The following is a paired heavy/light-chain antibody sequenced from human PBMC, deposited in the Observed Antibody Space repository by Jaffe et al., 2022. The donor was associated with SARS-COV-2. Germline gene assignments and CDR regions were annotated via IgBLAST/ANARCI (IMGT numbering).Light chain of an antibody. CDR2: LGS. CDR1: QSLLHSNGYNY. Sequence: DIVMTQSPLSLPVTPGEPASISCRSSQSLLHSNGYNYLDWYLQKPGQSPQLLIYLGSNRASGVPDRFSGSGSGTDFTLKISRVEAEDVGVYYCMQALQTLMYTFGQGTKLEIK. CDR3: MQALQTLMYT. V-gene: IGKV2-28*01. J-gene: IGKJ2*01.
Heavy chain of an antibody. CDR3: ARAGDGYNDYYYYGMDV. D-gene: IGHD5-12*01. Sequence: QVQLQESGPRLVKPSETLSLTCSVSGGSISSYYWSWVRQPPGKGLEWIGYIYYNGSTNYNPSLRSRATISVDTSKNQFSLRLSSVTAADTAVYYCARAGDGYNDYYYYGMDVWGQGTTVTVSS. V-gene: IGHV4-59*01. CDR2: IYYNGST. J-gene: IGHJ6*02. CDR1: GGSISSYY.